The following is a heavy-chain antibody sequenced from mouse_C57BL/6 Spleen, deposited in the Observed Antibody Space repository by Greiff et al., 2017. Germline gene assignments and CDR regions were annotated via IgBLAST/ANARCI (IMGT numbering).Heavy chain of an antibody. Sequence: EVKLVESGPELVKPGASVKIPCKASGYTFTDYNMDWVKQSHGKSLEWIGDINPNNGGTIYNQKFKGKATLTVDKSSSTAYMELRSLTSEDTAVYYCARRIITTVVALYAMDYWGQGTSVTVSS. CDR2: INPNNGGT. V-gene: IGHV1-18*01. CDR3: ARRIITTVVALYAMDY. CDR1: GYTFTDYN. D-gene: IGHD1-1*01. J-gene: IGHJ4*01.